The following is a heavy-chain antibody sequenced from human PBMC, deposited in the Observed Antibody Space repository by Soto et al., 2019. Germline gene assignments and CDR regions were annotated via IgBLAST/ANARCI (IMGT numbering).Heavy chain of an antibody. CDR3: AKDLGGYSGYAFDY. Sequence: EVQLLESGGGLVQPGGSLRLSCAASGFTFSSYAMSWVRQAPGKGLEWVSSISSSGGSTYYADSVKGRFTISRDNSTNTLYLQMNSPRAEDTAVYYCAKDLGGYSGYAFDYWGQGTLVTVSS. D-gene: IGHD5-12*01. CDR2: ISSSGGST. CDR1: GFTFSSYA. J-gene: IGHJ4*02. V-gene: IGHV3-23*01.